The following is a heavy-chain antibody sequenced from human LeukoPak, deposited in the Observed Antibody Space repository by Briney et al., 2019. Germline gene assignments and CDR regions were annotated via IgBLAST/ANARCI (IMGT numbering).Heavy chain of an antibody. Sequence: SETLSLTCAVYGGSFSGYYWSWIRQPPGKGLEWIGEINHSGSTNYNPSLKSRVTISVDTSKNQFSLKLSSVTAADTAVYYCAMIRYFDWPPRDYWGQGTLVTVSS. J-gene: IGHJ4*02. D-gene: IGHD3-9*01. V-gene: IGHV4-34*01. CDR2: INHSGST. CDR1: GGSFSGYY. CDR3: AMIRYFDWPPRDY.